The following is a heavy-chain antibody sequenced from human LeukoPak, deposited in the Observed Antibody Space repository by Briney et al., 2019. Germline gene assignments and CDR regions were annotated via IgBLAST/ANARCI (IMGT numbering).Heavy chain of an antibody. V-gene: IGHV1-18*01. CDR1: GYTFTTYD. J-gene: IGHJ4*02. CDR2: ISTYNGNT. D-gene: IGHD3-10*01. CDR3: ARMRDSNAGNYFDY. Sequence: GASVKVSCKASGYTFTTYDISWVRQAPGQGLEWMGWISTYNGNTNYAQKLQGRVTMTTDTSTSTAYMDLGSLRSDDSAVYYCARMRDSNAGNYFDYWGQGTLVTVSS.